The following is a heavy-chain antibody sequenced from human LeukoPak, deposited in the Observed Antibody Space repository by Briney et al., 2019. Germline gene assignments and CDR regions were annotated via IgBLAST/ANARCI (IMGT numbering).Heavy chain of an antibody. CDR1: GYTFTGYY. CDR3: ASIPNPYFDWLGY. J-gene: IGHJ4*02. D-gene: IGHD3-9*01. Sequence: LWASVKVSCKASGYTFTGYYMHWVRQAPGQGLEWMGCINPNSGGTNYAEKFQGRVTMPRDTSISTPYMELSRLRSDDTAVYYCASIPNPYFDWLGYWGQGTLVTVSS. CDR2: INPNSGGT. V-gene: IGHV1-2*02.